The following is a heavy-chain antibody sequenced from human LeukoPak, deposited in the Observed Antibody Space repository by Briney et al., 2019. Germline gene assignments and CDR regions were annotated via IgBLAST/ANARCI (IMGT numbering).Heavy chain of an antibody. CDR1: GYTFSRYV. D-gene: IGHD2-21*01. CDR3: ARDDCGDTCYPGGY. J-gene: IGHJ4*02. Sequence: ASVKVSCKASGYTFSRYVVHWVRQAPGQRPEWMGWINAGNGGTKYSQNFQGRVTITWDRSVNTAYMELSSLTSEDTALYYCARDDCGDTCYPGGYWGQGALVTVSS. CDR2: INAGNGGT. V-gene: IGHV1-3*01.